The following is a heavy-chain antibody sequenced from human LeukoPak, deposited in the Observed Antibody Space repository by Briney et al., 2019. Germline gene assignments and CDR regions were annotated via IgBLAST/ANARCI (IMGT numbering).Heavy chain of an antibody. V-gene: IGHV3-30-3*01. CDR1: GFTFSSYA. CDR2: ISYDGSNK. J-gene: IGHJ4*02. CDR3: ARDLAGYDFWSGQFDY. Sequence: PGGSLRLSCAASGFTFSSYAMHWVRQAPGKGLEWVAVISYDGSNKYYADSVKGRFTISRDNSKNTLYLQMNSLRAEDTAVYYCARDLAGYDFWSGQFDYWGQGTLVTVSS. D-gene: IGHD3-3*01.